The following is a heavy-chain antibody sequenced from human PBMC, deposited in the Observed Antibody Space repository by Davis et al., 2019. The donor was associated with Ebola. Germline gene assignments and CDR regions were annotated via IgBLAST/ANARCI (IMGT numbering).Heavy chain of an antibody. V-gene: IGHV3-53*01. CDR2: YGTSADT. CDR3: AKDNRNIWSEV. Sequence: PGGSLRLSCAASGFSVSAKYMSWVRQAPGKGLEWVSTYGTSADTYYADSVKGRFTISRDNSKNTLYLQMNGLRVEDTAIYYCAKDNRNIWSEVWGQGTMVTVSS. J-gene: IGHJ3*01. CDR1: GFSVSAKY. D-gene: IGHD2/OR15-2a*01.